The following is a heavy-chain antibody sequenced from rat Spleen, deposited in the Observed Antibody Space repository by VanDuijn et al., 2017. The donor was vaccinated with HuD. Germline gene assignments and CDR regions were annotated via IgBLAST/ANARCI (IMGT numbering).Heavy chain of an antibody. CDR3: ARASYDAPFAY. CDR1: GFTFSDYN. V-gene: IGHV5-7*01. D-gene: IGHD1-12*01. CDR2: ISYDGSST. Sequence: EVQLVETGGGLVQPGRSLKLSCAASGFTFSDYNMAWVRQAPKKGLEWVATISYDGSSTYYRDSVKGRFTISRDNAKSTLYLQMDSLRSEDTATYYCARASYDAPFAYWGQGTLVTVSS. J-gene: IGHJ3*01.